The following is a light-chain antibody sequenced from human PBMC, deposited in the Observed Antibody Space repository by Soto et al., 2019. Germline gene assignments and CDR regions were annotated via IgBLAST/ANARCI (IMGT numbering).Light chain of an antibody. CDR2: EVS. Sequence: QSALTQPASVSGSPGQSITISCTGTSSDVGSYNLVSWYQQHPGKAPKLMIYEVSKRPSVVSNRFSGSKSGNTASLTISWLQAEDEADYYCCSYAGSSTLVFGGGTKLTVL. J-gene: IGLJ2*01. CDR3: CSYAGSSTLV. CDR1: SSDVGSYNL. V-gene: IGLV2-23*02.